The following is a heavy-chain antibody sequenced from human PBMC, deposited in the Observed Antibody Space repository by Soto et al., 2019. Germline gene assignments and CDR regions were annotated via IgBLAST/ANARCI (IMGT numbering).Heavy chain of an antibody. CDR3: ARPLNYGDYTTSAFDY. Sequence: ASVKVSCKASGYTLTTYYIHWVRQAPGQGLEWTGIINPSDGTTFYPQKFQGRVTMTRDTSTSTVYMELSSLRSEDTAVYYCARPLNYGDYTTSAFDYWGQGTLVTVSS. J-gene: IGHJ4*02. D-gene: IGHD4-17*01. V-gene: IGHV1-46*01. CDR1: GYTLTTYY. CDR2: INPSDGTT.